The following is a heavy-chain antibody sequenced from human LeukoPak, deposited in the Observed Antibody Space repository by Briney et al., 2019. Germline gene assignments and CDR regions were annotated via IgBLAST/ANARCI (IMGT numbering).Heavy chain of an antibody. CDR2: IYPGDSDT. V-gene: IGHV5-51*01. Sequence: GESLKISCKGSGYSFTSYWIGWVRQMPGKGLEWMGIIYPGDSDTRYSPSFQGQVTISADKSISTAYLQWSSLKASDTAMYYCARVDCSSTSCYLYYFDYWGQGTLVTVSS. J-gene: IGHJ4*02. CDR1: GYSFTSYW. D-gene: IGHD2-2*01. CDR3: ARVDCSSTSCYLYYFDY.